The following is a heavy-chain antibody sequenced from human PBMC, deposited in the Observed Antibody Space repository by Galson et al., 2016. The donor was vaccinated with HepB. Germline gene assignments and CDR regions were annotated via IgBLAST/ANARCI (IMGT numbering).Heavy chain of an antibody. CDR2: IFYRGIA. Sequence: SETLSLTCSVSGGSISSSNYYWAWVRQPPGKGLEWIGNIFYRGIAYYSPSLQSRVTMTADTSKNEFSRRLKSVTAADSAVYYCARHKLRYLDWVLKVAEADLWGQGILVTVSS. CDR3: ARHKLRYLDWVLKVAEADL. V-gene: IGHV4-39*01. CDR1: GGSISSSNYY. J-gene: IGHJ5*02. D-gene: IGHD3-9*01.